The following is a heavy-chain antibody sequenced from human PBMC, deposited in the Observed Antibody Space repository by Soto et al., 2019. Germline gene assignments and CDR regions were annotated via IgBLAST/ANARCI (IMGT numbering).Heavy chain of an antibody. V-gene: IGHV1-69*02. Sequence: SVKVSCKASGGTFSSYTISWVRQAPGQGLEWMGRIIPILGIANYAQKFQGRVTITADESTSTAYMELSSLRSEDTAVYYCARGKTRGYCSGGSCLPYGMDVWGQGTTVTVSS. J-gene: IGHJ6*02. CDR1: GGTFSSYT. D-gene: IGHD2-15*01. CDR3: ARGKTRGYCSGGSCLPYGMDV. CDR2: IIPILGIA.